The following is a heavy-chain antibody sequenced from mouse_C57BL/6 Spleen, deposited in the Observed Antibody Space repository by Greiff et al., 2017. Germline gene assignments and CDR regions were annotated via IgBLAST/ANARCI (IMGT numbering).Heavy chain of an antibody. Sequence: VQLQQSGPGLVKPSQSLSLTCSVTGYSITSGYYWNWIRQFPGNKLEWMGYISYDGSNNYNPSLKNRISITRDTSKNQFFLKLNSVTTEDTATYYCARGLVTTGGFAYWGQGTLVTVSA. D-gene: IGHD2-2*01. CDR3: ARGLVTTGGFAY. V-gene: IGHV3-6*01. CDR1: GYSITSGYY. CDR2: ISYDGSN. J-gene: IGHJ3*01.